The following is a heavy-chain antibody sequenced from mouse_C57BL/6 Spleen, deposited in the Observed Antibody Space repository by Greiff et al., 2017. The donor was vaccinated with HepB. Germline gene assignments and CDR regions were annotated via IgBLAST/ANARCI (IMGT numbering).Heavy chain of an antibody. Sequence: DVQLVESGGGLVKPGGSLKLSCAASGFTFSSYAMSWVRQTPEKRLEWVATISDGGSYTYYPDNVKGRVTISRDNAKNNLYLQMSHLKSEDTAMYYCARRGYYGSSYNYFDYWGQGTTLTVSS. CDR2: ISDGGSYT. V-gene: IGHV5-4*03. J-gene: IGHJ2*01. D-gene: IGHD1-1*01. CDR1: GFTFSSYA. CDR3: ARRGYYGSSYNYFDY.